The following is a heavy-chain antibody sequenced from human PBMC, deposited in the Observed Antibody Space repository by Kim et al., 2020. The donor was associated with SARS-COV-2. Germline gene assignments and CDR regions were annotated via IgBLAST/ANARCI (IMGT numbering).Heavy chain of an antibody. J-gene: IGHJ5*02. V-gene: IGHV3-23*01. CDR2: ISSSGGGT. CDR1: GFTFSNYA. Sequence: GGSLRLSCAASGFTFSNYAMSWVRQAPGKGLEWVSGISSSGGGTYYADSVKGRFTISRDNSKNTLYLQMNNLRADDTAVYYCANLQGSAKFGGLRWFDPWGQGTLVTVSS. D-gene: IGHD3-16*01. CDR3: ANLQGSAKFGGLRWFDP.